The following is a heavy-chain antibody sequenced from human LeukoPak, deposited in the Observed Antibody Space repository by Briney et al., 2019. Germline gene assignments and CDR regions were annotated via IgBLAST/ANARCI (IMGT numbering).Heavy chain of an antibody. J-gene: IGHJ4*02. CDR2: INHSGST. CDR1: GGSFSGYY. V-gene: IGHV4-34*01. CDR3: ARDDWVY. Sequence: PSETLSLTCAVYGGSFSGYYWGWSRQPPGKGLEWIGEINHSGSTNYNPSLKSRVTISVDTSKNQFSVKLTSVTAADTAVYFCARDDWVYWGQGTLVTVSS. D-gene: IGHD3-9*01.